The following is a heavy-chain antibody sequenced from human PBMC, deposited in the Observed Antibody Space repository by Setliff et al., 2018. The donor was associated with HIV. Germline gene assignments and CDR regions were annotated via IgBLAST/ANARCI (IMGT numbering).Heavy chain of an antibody. D-gene: IGHD1-26*01. CDR1: GGSFSTYY. J-gene: IGHJ6*02. CDR2: IYDSGST. Sequence: PSETLSLTCTVSGGSFSTYYWSWIRQPAGKGLQWIGRIYDSGSTKYNPSLKSRVTMSLDTPKNQFSLRLSSVTAADTAVYYCARGYSGYVGFTGMDVWGQGTTVTVSS. CDR3: ARGYSGYVGFTGMDV. V-gene: IGHV4-4*07.